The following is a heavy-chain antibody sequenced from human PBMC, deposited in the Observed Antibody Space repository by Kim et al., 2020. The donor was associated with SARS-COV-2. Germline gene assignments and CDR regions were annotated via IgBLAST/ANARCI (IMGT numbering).Heavy chain of an antibody. CDR3: ARETLTMVREELGY. J-gene: IGHJ4*02. CDR1: GFTFSSYW. Sequence: GGSLRLSCAASGFTFSSYWISWVRQAPGKGLEWVANIKQDGSEKYYVDSVKGRFTISRDNAKNSLYLQMNSLRAEDTAVYYCARETLTMVREELGYWGQGTLVTVSS. V-gene: IGHV3-7*03. D-gene: IGHD3-10*01. CDR2: IKQDGSEK.